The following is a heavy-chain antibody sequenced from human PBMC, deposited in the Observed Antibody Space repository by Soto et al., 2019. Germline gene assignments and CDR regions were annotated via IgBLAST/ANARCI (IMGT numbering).Heavy chain of an antibody. V-gene: IGHV1-69*01. CDR1: GGTFSSYS. D-gene: IGHD1-26*01. J-gene: IGHJ4*02. Sequence: QVQLVQSGAEVKKPGSSVKVSCKASGGTFSSYSINWVRQAPGQGLEWMGEIIPIFGTANYAQKFQGRVTITADDSTSIAYMELSGLSSDDSAVYYCARDGGRHSGGIDYWGQGTLVTVSS. CDR2: IIPIFGTA. CDR3: ARDGGRHSGGIDY.